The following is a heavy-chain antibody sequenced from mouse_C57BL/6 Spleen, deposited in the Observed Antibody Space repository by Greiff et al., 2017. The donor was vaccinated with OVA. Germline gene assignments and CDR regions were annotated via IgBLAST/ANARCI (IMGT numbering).Heavy chain of an antibody. CDR2: IDPETGGT. D-gene: IGHD1-1*02. J-gene: IGHJ4*01. V-gene: IGHV1-15*01. Sequence: QVQLKQSGAELVRPGASVTLSCKASGYTFTDYEMHWVKQTPVHGLEWIGAIDPETGGTAYNQKFKGKAILTADKSSSTAYMELRSLTSEDSAVYYCTGGNLYYAMDYWGQGTSVTVSS. CDR1: GYTFTDYE. CDR3: TGGNLYYAMDY.